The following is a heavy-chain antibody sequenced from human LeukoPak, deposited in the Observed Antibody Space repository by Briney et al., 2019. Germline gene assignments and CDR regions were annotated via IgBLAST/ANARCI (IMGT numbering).Heavy chain of an antibody. D-gene: IGHD6-13*01. V-gene: IGHV3-30*18. CDR2: ISDDGSNK. J-gene: IGHJ4*02. CDR1: GFTYSSYG. CDR3: AKDRGYSSSWYVFGY. Sequence: GGSLRLSCAASGFTYSSYGMHWVRQAPGKGLEWVAVISDDGSNKYYGDSVKGRFTISRDNSKNTLYLQMNSLRAEDTAVYYCAKDRGYSSSWYVFGYWGQGTLVTVSS.